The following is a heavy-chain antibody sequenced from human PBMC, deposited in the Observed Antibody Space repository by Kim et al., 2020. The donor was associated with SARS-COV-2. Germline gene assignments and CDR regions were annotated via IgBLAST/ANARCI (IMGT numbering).Heavy chain of an antibody. J-gene: IGHJ4*01. V-gene: IGHV3-11*06. Sequence: GGSLRLSCAASGFTFSDYYMSWIRQAPGMGLEWVSYISSSSYTNYAASVKGRFTIPRDNANNSLLPQMNSLRAEDTAVYYCARGSWTDYWGHGSLVTVSS. CDR2: ISSSSYT. D-gene: IGHD6-13*01. CDR3: ARGSWTDY. CDR1: GFTFSDYY.